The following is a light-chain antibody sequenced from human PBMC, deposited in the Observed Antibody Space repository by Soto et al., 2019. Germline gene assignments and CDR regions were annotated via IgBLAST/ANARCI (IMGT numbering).Light chain of an antibody. Sequence: EIVLTQSPGTLSLSPAERATLSCRASQSVSSSFLAWYQQKPGQAPRLLIYGASSRSTGIPDRFSGSGSGTDFTLTISRLEPEDFAVYYCQQHDNSPRTFGEGTKVEIK. CDR2: GAS. V-gene: IGKV3-20*01. CDR1: QSVSSSF. J-gene: IGKJ1*01. CDR3: QQHDNSPRT.